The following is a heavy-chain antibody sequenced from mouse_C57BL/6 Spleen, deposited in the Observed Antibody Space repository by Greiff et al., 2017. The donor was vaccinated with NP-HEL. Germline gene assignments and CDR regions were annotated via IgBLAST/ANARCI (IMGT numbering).Heavy chain of an antibody. CDR1: GFSLTSYG. CDR2: IWRGGST. D-gene: IGHD2-5*01. CDR3: AKTYYSNYGAMDY. V-gene: IGHV2-5*01. Sequence: VQRVESGPGLVQPSQSLSITCTVSGFSLTSYGVHWVRQSPGKGLEWLGVIWRGGSTDYNAAFMSRLSITKDNSKSQVFFKMNSLQADDTAIYYCAKTYYSNYGAMDYWGQGTSVTVSS. J-gene: IGHJ4*01.